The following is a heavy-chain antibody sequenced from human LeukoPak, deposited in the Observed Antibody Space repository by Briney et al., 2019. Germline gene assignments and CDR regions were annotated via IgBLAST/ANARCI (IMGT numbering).Heavy chain of an antibody. CDR2: TSYDGSNS. CDR3: AKQYRSLYYYGNSAYDY. CDR1: GFTFSTYA. J-gene: IGHJ4*02. D-gene: IGHD3-22*01. Sequence: GRSLRLSCAASGFTFSTYAMHWVRQAPGKGLEWVAVTSYDGSNSYYADSVKGRFTISRDNSENTLYLQMDSLRTEDTAVYYCAKQYRSLYYYGNSAYDYWGQGTLVTVSS. V-gene: IGHV3-30*18.